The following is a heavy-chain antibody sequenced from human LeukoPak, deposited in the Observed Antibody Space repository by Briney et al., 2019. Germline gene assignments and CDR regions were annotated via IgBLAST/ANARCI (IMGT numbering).Heavy chain of an antibody. CDR2: IYYSETT. CDR3: ARAPPYYDFWSGYQNLSAFDI. CDR1: GGCISSGAYY. D-gene: IGHD3-3*01. Sequence: PSEFLSLTCTVSGGCISSGAYYWSWLRPPPGKGLEWSGYIYYSETTYYNPSLKSRVTISVDTSKNQFSLKLSSVTAADTAVYYCARAPPYYDFWSGYQNLSAFDIWGQGTMVTVSS. V-gene: IGHV4-30-4*08. J-gene: IGHJ3*02.